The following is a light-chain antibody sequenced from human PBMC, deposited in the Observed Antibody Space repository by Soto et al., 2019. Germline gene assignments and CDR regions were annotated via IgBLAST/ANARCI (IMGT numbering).Light chain of an antibody. CDR1: SSNIGNNY. J-gene: IGLJ2*01. CDR3: GTWKSSLSAEV. Sequence: QSVLTQPPSVSAAPGQKVTISCSGSSSNIGNNYVSWYQQLPGTTPKLLIYDNDKRSSGIPDRFSGSKSGTSASLGITGLQTGDDAAYYCGTWKSSLSAEVFGGGTKRTVL. V-gene: IGLV1-51*01. CDR2: DND.